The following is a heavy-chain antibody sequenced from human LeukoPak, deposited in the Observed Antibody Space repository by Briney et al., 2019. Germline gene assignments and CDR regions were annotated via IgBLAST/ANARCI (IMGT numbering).Heavy chain of an antibody. V-gene: IGHV4-34*01. J-gene: IGHJ4*02. CDR3: AREEMATILYYFDY. D-gene: IGHD5-24*01. CDR2: INHSGST. CDR1: GGSITSYY. Sequence: SETLSLTCTVSGGSITSYYWSWIRQPPGKGLEWIGEINHSGSTNYNPSLKSRVTISVDTSKNQFSLKLSSVTAADTAVYYCAREEMATILYYFDYWGQGTLVTVSS.